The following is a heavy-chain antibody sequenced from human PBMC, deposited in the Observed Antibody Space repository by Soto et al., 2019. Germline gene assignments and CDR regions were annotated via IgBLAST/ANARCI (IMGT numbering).Heavy chain of an antibody. V-gene: IGHV3-7*01. D-gene: IGHD6-19*01. CDR1: GFTFSRSW. CDR2: IKQDGSEK. CDR3: ARRVYSSGWLRAFDY. J-gene: IGHJ4*02. Sequence: EVQLVESGGGLVQPGGSLRLSCAASGFTFSRSWMSWVRQAPGKGLEWVANIKQDGSEKYYVDSVKGRFTISRDNAENSLYLQMNSLRAEDTAVYYCARRVYSSGWLRAFDYWGQGTQVTVSS.